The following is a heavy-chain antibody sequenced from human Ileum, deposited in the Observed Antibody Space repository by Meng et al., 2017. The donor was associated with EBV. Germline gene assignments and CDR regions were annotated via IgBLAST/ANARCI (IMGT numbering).Heavy chain of an antibody. Sequence: QVQPLQSGAEGKKPGASVKLSCKASGYTFSNYAIHWVRQAPGQRPEWMGWINADNGNTKYSQKFQGRVTITRNTPASTVYMDVRSLRSEDTAVYFCARVERGVKFDKWGQGTLVTVSS. D-gene: IGHD2-21*01. CDR2: INADNGNT. V-gene: IGHV1-3*01. CDR3: ARVERGVKFDK. CDR1: GYTFSNYA. J-gene: IGHJ4*01.